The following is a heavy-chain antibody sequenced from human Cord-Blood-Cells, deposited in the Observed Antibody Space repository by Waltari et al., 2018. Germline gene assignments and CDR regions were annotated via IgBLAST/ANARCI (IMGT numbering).Heavy chain of an antibody. CDR2: IKQDGSEK. D-gene: IGHD3-16*01. Sequence: EVQLVESGGGLVQPGGSLRLSCAASGFTFSSYWMSWVRQAPGKGMGWVANIKQDGSEKYYVDYVKGRFTISRDNAKNSLYLQMNSLRAEDTAVYYCARPRGGEDYWGQGTLVTVSS. CDR1: GFTFSSYW. CDR3: ARPRGGEDY. V-gene: IGHV3-7*01. J-gene: IGHJ4*02.